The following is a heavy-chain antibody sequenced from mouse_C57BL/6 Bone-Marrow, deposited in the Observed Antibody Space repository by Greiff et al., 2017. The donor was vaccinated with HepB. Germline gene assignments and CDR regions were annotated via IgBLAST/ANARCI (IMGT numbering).Heavy chain of an antibody. CDR2: ISDGGSYT. J-gene: IGHJ2*01. CDR3: ARDMITSRDY. V-gene: IGHV5-4*01. CDR1: GFTFSSYA. D-gene: IGHD3-3*01. Sequence: EVKLMESGGGLVKPGGSLKLSCAASGFTFSSYAMSWVRQTPEKRLEWVATISDGGSYTYYPDNVKGRFTISRDNAKNNLYLQMSHLKSEDTAMYYCARDMITSRDYGGQGTTLTVSS.